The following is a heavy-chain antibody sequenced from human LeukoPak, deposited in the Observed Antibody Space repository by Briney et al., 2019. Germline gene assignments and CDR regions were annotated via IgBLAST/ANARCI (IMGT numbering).Heavy chain of an antibody. CDR1: GYTFTSYY. D-gene: IGHD3-9*01. CDR2: INPSGGST. V-gene: IGHV1-46*01. CDR3: ARDRPYDILTGYPPPGYYYYGMDV. J-gene: IGHJ6*02. Sequence: GASVKVSCKASGYTFTSYYMHWVRQAPGQGLEWMGIINPSGGSTSYAQKFQGRVTMTRDTSTSTVYMELSSLRSEDTAVYYCARDRPYDILTGYPPPGYYYYGMDVWGQGTTVTVSS.